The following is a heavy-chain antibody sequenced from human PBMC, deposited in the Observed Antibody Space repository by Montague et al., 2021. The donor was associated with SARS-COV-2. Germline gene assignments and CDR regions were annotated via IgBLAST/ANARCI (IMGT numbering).Heavy chain of an antibody. Sequence: SETLSPTCGVSGDPISSSHWWGCVRQPPGKGLQWIGEIYHTGGTNYNPSLKSRVSMSVDKSNNLFSLNLTSVTAADTAVYFCARGTYGPGNYFYFDHWGQGTLVTVSS. CDR3: ARGTYGPGNYFYFDH. CDR1: GDPISSSHW. V-gene: IGHV4-4*02. CDR2: IYHTGGT. D-gene: IGHD3-10*01. J-gene: IGHJ4*02.